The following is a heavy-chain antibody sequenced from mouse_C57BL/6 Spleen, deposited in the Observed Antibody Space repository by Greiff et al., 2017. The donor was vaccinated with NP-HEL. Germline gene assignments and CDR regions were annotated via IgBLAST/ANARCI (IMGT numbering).Heavy chain of an antibody. J-gene: IGHJ3*01. CDR2: IYPSDSET. V-gene: IGHV1-61*01. CDR1: GYTFTSYW. D-gene: IGHD1-1*01. Sequence: VQLQQSGAELVRPGSSVKLSCKASGYTFTSYWMDWVKQRPGQGLEWIGNIYPSDSETHYNQKFKDKATLTVDKSSSTAYMQLSSLTSEDSAVYYCARENYYGSSLYSLAYWGQGTLVTVSA. CDR3: ARENYYGSSLYSLAY.